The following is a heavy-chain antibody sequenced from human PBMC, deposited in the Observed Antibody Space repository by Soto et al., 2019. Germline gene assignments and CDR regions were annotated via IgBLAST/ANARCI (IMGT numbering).Heavy chain of an antibody. J-gene: IGHJ4*02. CDR3: ARVALRYFDWLLDFAY. D-gene: IGHD3-9*01. Sequence: EVQLVESGGGLVQPGGSLRLSCAASGFTFSSYWMSWVRQAPGKGLEWVANIKQDGSDKYYVDSVQGRFTISRDNANKSMCLQMNSLRAEDTAVYYCARVALRYFDWLLDFAYWGQRTLVTVSS. CDR1: GFTFSSYW. CDR2: IKQDGSDK. V-gene: IGHV3-7*05.